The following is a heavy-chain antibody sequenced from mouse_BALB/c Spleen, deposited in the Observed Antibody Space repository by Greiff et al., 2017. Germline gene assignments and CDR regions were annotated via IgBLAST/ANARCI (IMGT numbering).Heavy chain of an antibody. Sequence: EVQLVESGGGLVKPGGSLKLSCAASGFTFSSYAMSWVRQSPEKRLEWVAEISSGGSYTYYPDTVTGRFTISRDNAKNTLYLEMSSLRSEDTAMYYCARDRYDGYFPFAYWGQGTLVTVSA. D-gene: IGHD2-3*01. J-gene: IGHJ3*01. CDR3: ARDRYDGYFPFAY. CDR1: GFTFSSYA. CDR2: ISSGGSYT. V-gene: IGHV5-9-4*01.